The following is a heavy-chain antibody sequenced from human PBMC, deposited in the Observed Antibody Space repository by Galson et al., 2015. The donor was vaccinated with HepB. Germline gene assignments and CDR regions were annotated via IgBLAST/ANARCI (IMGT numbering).Heavy chain of an antibody. D-gene: IGHD5-18*01. V-gene: IGHV3-21*01. Sequence: SLRLFCAASGLTFSTYSMNWVRQAPGKGLEWVSSISSSSSYIYYADSVKGRFTISRDNAKNSLYLQMNSLRAEDTAVYYCARDLRRPRDTWIQLWVLYGVDVWGQGTTVTVSS. CDR2: ISSSSSYI. J-gene: IGHJ6*02. CDR3: ARDLRRPRDTWIQLWVLYGVDV. CDR1: GLTFSTYS.